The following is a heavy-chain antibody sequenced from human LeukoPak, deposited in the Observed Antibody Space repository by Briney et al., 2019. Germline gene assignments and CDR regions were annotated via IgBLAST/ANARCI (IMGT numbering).Heavy chain of an antibody. D-gene: IGHD6-13*01. J-gene: IGHJ4*02. CDR2: IYYSGST. CDR3: ARRGSSWLYYFDY. CDR1: GGSLSSGDYH. Sequence: SQTLSLTCTVSGGSLSSGDYHWSWIRQPPGKGLEWIGYIYYSGSTNYNPSLKSRVTISVDTSKNQFSLKLSSVTAADTAVYYCARRGSSWLYYFDYWGQGTLVTFSS. V-gene: IGHV4-30-4*01.